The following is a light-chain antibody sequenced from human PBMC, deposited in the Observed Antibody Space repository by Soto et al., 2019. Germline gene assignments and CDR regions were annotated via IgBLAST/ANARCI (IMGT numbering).Light chain of an antibody. V-gene: IGKV3-15*01. CDR1: QSISGE. Sequence: EIGMTPSPAPLSVAPGERATLYTMASQSISGELAWYQQRPGQPPRLLIYGVSTKATGVPDRFSGSGSGSDFTLTIRGLQSEDFAGYYCQQGHDWPLTFGQGP. CDR3: QQGHDWPLT. CDR2: GVS. J-gene: IGKJ2*01.